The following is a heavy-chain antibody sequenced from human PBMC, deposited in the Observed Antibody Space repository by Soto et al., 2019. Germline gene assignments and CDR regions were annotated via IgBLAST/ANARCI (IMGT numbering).Heavy chain of an antibody. CDR1: GYTFTTYY. J-gene: IGHJ5*02. CDR2: INPSGGGT. V-gene: IGHV1-46*01. CDR3: ARGGEIRAAPFDP. Sequence: AAVKVSCKASGYTFTTYYIHWVRQAPGQGLEWMGIINPSGGGTNYAQRFQGRVTLTRDRSTSTVYMELSSLRSEDTAVYYCARGGEIRAAPFDPWGQGTLVTVSS. D-gene: IGHD2-2*01.